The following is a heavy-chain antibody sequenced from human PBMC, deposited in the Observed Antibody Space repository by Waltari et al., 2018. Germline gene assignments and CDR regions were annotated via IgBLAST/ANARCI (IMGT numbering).Heavy chain of an antibody. J-gene: IGHJ4*02. CDR2: IYTSGST. CDR1: GGSISSGSYY. Sequence: VQLQESGPGLVKPSQTLSLTCTVSGGSISSGSYYWSWIRQPAGKGLEWIGRIYTSGSTNYNPSLKSRVTISVDTSKNQFSLKLSSVTAADTAVYYCARSPRIAVAGGDYWGQGTLVTVSS. V-gene: IGHV4-61*02. D-gene: IGHD6-19*01. CDR3: ARSPRIAVAGGDY.